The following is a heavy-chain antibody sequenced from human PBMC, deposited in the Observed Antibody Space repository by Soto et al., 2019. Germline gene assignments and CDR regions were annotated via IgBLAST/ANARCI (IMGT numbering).Heavy chain of an antibody. J-gene: IGHJ4*02. V-gene: IGHV4-59*08. CDR3: ARLYSYDSSFDY. CDR1: GGSISSYY. D-gene: IGHD3-22*01. Sequence: QVQLQESGPGLVKPSETLSLTCTVSGGSISSYYWSWIRQPPGKGLEWIGYIYYSGSTNYNPSLKSRVTISVDTSKNQFSLKLSSVTAADTAVYYCARLYSYDSSFDYWGQGTLVTVSS. CDR2: IYYSGST.